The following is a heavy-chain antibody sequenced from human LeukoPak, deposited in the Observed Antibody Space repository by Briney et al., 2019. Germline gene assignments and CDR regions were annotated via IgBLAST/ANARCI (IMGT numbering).Heavy chain of an antibody. J-gene: IGHJ4*02. V-gene: IGHV1-24*01. CDR1: GYTFTSYY. D-gene: IGHD4-17*01. Sequence: ASVKVSCKASGYTFTSYYMHWVRQAPGKGLEWMGGFNPEDGETFYAQKFQGRVTMTEDTSTDTAYMELSSLSYEDTAVYYCATDASGDYLNYWGQGTLVTVSS. CDR2: FNPEDGET. CDR3: ATDASGDYLNY.